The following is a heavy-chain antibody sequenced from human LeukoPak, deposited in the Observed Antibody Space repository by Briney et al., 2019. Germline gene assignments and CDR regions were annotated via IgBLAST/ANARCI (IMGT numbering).Heavy chain of an antibody. D-gene: IGHD6-25*01. CDR3: AKDRAGRLYYFDY. CDR2: ISGSGGST. V-gene: IGHV3-23*01. J-gene: IGHJ4*02. CDR1: GFTFSSYA. Sequence: GGSLRPSCAPSGFTFSSYAMSWVRQAPGKGLEWVSGISGSGGSTYYADSVKGRFTISRDNSKNTLYLQMNSLRAEDTAVYYCAKDRAGRLYYFDYWGQGTLVTVSS.